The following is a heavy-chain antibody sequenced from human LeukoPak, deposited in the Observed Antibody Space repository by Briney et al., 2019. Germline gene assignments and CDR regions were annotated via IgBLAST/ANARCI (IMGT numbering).Heavy chain of an antibody. CDR2: IYGDGTT. J-gene: IGHJ4*02. CDR3: ARGIIYLDY. Sequence: GGSLRLSCAASGYMFSSYAMSWVRQAPGKGLEWVSLIYGDGTTDYADSVKGRFHISRHNSKNTLYFQMNSLRAEDTAVCYCARGIIYLDYWGQGTLVTVSS. V-gene: IGHV3-53*04. D-gene: IGHD3-10*01. CDR1: GYMFSSYA.